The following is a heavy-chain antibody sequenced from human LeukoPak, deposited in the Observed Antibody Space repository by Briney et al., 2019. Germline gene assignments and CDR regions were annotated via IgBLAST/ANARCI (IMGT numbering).Heavy chain of an antibody. CDR1: GGTFSSYA. Sequence: GASVKVSCKASGGTFSSYAISWVRQAPGQGLEWMGGIIPIFGTANYAQKFQGRVTITTDESTSTAYMELSSLRSEDTAVYYCAAAGSYDSSGYYYPFDYWGQGTLVTVSS. J-gene: IGHJ4*02. D-gene: IGHD3-22*01. CDR3: AAAGSYDSSGYYYPFDY. V-gene: IGHV1-69*05. CDR2: IIPIFGTA.